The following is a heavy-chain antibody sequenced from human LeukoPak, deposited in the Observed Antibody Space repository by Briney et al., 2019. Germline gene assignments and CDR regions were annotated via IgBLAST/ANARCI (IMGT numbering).Heavy chain of an antibody. Sequence: PGGSLRLSCAASGFTFSSYGMSWVRQAPGKGLEWVSSISSSSSYIYYADSVKGRFTISRDNAKNSLYLQMNSLRAEDTAVYYCARELARGILRYFDYWGQGTLVTVSS. V-gene: IGHV3-21*01. CDR2: ISSSSSYI. J-gene: IGHJ4*02. CDR3: ARELARGILRYFDY. D-gene: IGHD3-10*01. CDR1: GFTFSSYG.